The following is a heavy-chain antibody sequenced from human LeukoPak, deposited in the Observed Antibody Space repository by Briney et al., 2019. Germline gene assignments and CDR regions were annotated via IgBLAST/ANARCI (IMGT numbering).Heavy chain of an antibody. V-gene: IGHV3-30*18. D-gene: IGHD5-18*01. CDR2: ISYDGSNK. CDR3: ANLRWAGYSYGYSLFDY. Sequence: PGRSLRLSCAASGFTFSSYGMHWVRQAPGKGLEWVAVISYDGSNKYYADSVKGRFTISRDNSKNTPYLQMNSLRAEDTAVYYCANLRWAGYSYGYSLFDYWGQGTLVTVSS. CDR1: GFTFSSYG. J-gene: IGHJ4*02.